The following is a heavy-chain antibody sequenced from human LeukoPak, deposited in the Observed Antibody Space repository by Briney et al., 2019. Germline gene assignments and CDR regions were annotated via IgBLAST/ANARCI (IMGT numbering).Heavy chain of an antibody. J-gene: IGHJ4*02. D-gene: IGHD3-3*01. Sequence: ASVKVSCKASGYAFTTYYIHWVRQAPGQGLEWMGWINPNSGGTNYAQKFQGRVTMTRDTSISTAYMELSRLRSDDTAVYYCAGGPFGSFDYWGQGTLVTVSS. CDR3: AGGPFGSFDY. CDR1: GYAFTTYY. CDR2: INPNSGGT. V-gene: IGHV1-2*02.